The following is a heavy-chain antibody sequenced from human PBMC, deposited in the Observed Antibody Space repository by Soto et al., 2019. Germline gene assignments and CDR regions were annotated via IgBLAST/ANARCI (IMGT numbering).Heavy chain of an antibody. CDR3: ARLGVVVPPYFDY. J-gene: IGHJ4*02. V-gene: IGHV4-39*01. CDR1: GGSISSSSDY. D-gene: IGHD2-2*01. CDR2: IYYSGST. Sequence: QLQLQESSPGLVKPSETLSLTCTVSGGSISSSSDYWGWIRQPPGKGLEWIGSIYYSGSTYYNPSLKSRVTISVDTSKNQFSLKLSSVTAADTAVYYCARLGVVVPPYFDYWGQGTLVTVSS.